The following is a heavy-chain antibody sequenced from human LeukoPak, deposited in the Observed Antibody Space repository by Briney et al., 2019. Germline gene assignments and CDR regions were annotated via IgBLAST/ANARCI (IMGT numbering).Heavy chain of an antibody. V-gene: IGHV1-69*05. J-gene: IGHJ3*02. D-gene: IGHD3-22*01. CDR2: IIPIFGTA. Sequence: SVKVSCKASGGTFSSYAISWVRQAPGQGLEWMGRIIPIFGTANYAQKFQGRVTITTDESTSTAYMELSSLRSEDTAVYYCARDCYDSSGYYAFDIWGQGTMVTVSS. CDR3: ARDCYDSSGYYAFDI. CDR1: GGTFSSYA.